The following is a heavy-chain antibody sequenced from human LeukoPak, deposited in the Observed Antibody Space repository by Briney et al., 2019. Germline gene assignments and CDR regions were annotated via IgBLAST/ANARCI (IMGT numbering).Heavy chain of an antibody. D-gene: IGHD2/OR15-2a*01. CDR3: ARDLRGVIAGL. J-gene: IGHJ4*02. CDR2: INADGSST. CDR1: GFTFSIYW. V-gene: IGHV3-74*01. Sequence: GGSLRLSCAASGFTFSIYWMHWVRQAPGKGLVWVSRINADGSSTGYADSVKGRFTISRDNAMNTLFLQMSSLRADDTAVYYCARDLRGVIAGLWGQGTLVTVSS.